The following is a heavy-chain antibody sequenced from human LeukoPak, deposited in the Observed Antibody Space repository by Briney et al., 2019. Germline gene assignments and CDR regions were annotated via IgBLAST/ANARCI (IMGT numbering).Heavy chain of an antibody. J-gene: IGHJ6*03. CDR1: GFTVSSNY. Sequence: SGGSLRLSCAASGFTVSSNYMSWVRQAPGKGLEWVSVIYSGGSTYYSDSVKGPFTISRDNSKNTLYLQMNSLRAEDTAVYYCARDKIPTGNYYYYMDVWGKGTTVTVSS. CDR2: IYSGGST. V-gene: IGHV3-66*02. CDR3: ARDKIPTGNYYYYMDV. D-gene: IGHD2-21*01.